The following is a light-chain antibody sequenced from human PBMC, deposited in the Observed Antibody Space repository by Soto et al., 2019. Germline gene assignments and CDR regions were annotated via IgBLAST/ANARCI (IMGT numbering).Light chain of an antibody. CDR3: QQYGSSPPIT. CDR1: QSVSSSY. Sequence: EIVLTQSPGTLSLSPGERATLSCRASQSVSSSYLAWYQQKPGQAPRLLIYGTSSRATGIPDRFSGSGSGTDFTLTISRLEPEDFAVYYCQQYGSSPPITFGRGTRLEIK. CDR2: GTS. V-gene: IGKV3-20*01. J-gene: IGKJ5*01.